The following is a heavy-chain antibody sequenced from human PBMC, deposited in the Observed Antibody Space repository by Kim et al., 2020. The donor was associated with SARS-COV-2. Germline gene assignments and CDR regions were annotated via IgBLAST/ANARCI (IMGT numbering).Heavy chain of an antibody. CDR2: IWYDGSNK. Sequence: GGSLRLSCAASGFTFSSYGMHWVRQAPGKGLEWVAVIWYDGSNKYYADSVKGRFTISRDNSKNTLYLQMNSLRAEDTAVYYCARDTYYDFWSGYTPRGMDVWGQGTTVTVSS. CDR3: ARDTYYDFWSGYTPRGMDV. V-gene: IGHV3-33*01. J-gene: IGHJ6*02. CDR1: GFTFSSYG. D-gene: IGHD3-3*01.